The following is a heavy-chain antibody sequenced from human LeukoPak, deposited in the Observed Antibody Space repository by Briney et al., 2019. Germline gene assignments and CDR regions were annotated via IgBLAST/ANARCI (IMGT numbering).Heavy chain of an antibody. CDR1: GFTFSSYG. CDR2: ISNDGSDK. Sequence: PGRSLRLSCAASGFTFSSYGMHWVRQAPGKGLEWVAVISNDGSDKYYADSVKGRFTIPRDNSKNTLDLQMNSLRVEDTAVYYCAKDRDIVVVPEALGYWGPGTLVTVSS. CDR3: AKDRDIVVVPEALGY. D-gene: IGHD2-2*01. J-gene: IGHJ4*02. V-gene: IGHV3-30*18.